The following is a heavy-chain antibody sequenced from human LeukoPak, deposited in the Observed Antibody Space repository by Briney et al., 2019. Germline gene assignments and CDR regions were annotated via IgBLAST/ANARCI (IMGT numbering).Heavy chain of an antibody. CDR3: TRDQMNY. D-gene: IGHD5-24*01. J-gene: IGHJ4*02. V-gene: IGHV3-53*01. Sequence: GGSLRLSCTASEFTVSRNYMLWVRQAPGKGLEWVSLIFSNGDTHYADSVKGRFTISRDTSKNTVSLQMNSLRVEDTAMYYCTRDQMNYWGQGTLVNVSS. CDR2: IFSNGDT. CDR1: EFTVSRNY.